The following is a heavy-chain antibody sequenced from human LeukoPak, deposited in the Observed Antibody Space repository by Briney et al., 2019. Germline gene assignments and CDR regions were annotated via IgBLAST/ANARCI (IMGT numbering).Heavy chain of an antibody. CDR3: ARGIESIAVAENDAFDI. D-gene: IGHD6-19*01. Sequence: PSETLSLTCTVSGGSISSYYWSWIRQPPGKGLEWIGYIYYSGNTNYNPSLKSRVTISVDTSKNQFSLKLSSVTAADTAVYYCARGIESIAVAENDAFDIWGQGTMVTVSS. J-gene: IGHJ3*02. CDR1: GGSISSYY. CDR2: IYYSGNT. V-gene: IGHV4-59*01.